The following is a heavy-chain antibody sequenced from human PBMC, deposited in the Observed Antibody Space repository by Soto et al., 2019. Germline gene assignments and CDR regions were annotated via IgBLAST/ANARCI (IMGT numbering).Heavy chain of an antibody. CDR1: GFTFSSYG. CDR2: ISYDGSNK. V-gene: IGHV3-30*18. Sequence: GGSLRLSCAASGFTFSSYGMHWVRQAPGKGLEWVAVISYDGSNKYYADSVKGRFTISRDNSKNTLYLQMNSLRAEDTAVYYCAKGLGYCSSTSCPPFDYWGQGTLVTVS. J-gene: IGHJ4*02. D-gene: IGHD2-2*01. CDR3: AKGLGYCSSTSCPPFDY.